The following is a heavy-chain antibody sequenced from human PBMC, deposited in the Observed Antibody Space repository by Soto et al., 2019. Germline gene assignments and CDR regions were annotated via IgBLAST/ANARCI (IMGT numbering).Heavy chain of an antibody. CDR1: GGTFSSYT. Sequence: QVQLVQSGAEVKKPGSSVKVSCKASGGTFSSYTISWVRQAPGQGLEWMGRIIPILGIANYAQKFQGRVTITADKSTSTAYMELSSLRSEDTAVYYCARANGPYLYWFDPWGQGTLVTVSS. CDR2: IIPILGIA. D-gene: IGHD2-8*01. J-gene: IGHJ5*02. CDR3: ARANGPYLYWFDP. V-gene: IGHV1-69*02.